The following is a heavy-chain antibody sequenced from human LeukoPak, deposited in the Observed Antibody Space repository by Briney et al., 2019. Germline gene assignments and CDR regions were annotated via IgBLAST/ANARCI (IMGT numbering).Heavy chain of an antibody. CDR3: ARGPSYDYVWGSYRYTRYFDY. D-gene: IGHD3-16*02. Sequence: PSETLSLTCTVSGGSISSGGYYWSWIRLHPGKGLEWIGYIYYSGSTYYNPSLKSRVTISVDTSKNQFSLKLSSVTAADTAVYYCARGPSYDYVWGSYRYTRYFDYWGQGTLVTVSS. CDR2: IYYSGST. J-gene: IGHJ4*02. CDR1: GGSISSGGYY. V-gene: IGHV4-31*03.